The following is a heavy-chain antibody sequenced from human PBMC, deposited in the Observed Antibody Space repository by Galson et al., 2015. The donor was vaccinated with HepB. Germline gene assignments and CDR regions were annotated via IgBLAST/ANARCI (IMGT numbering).Heavy chain of an antibody. CDR2: ISYSGTT. CDR3: ARRCPHSSNWDFDY. CDR1: GGSISSSNYY. V-gene: IGHV4-39*01. Sequence: ETQSLTCPVSGGSISSSNYYWGWIRQPPGKGLEWIGSISYSGTTYYNPSLKSRVTISVDTSKKQFSLRLSSVTAADTAVYYCARRCPHSSNWDFDYWGQGTLVTVSS. D-gene: IGHD6-13*01. J-gene: IGHJ4*02.